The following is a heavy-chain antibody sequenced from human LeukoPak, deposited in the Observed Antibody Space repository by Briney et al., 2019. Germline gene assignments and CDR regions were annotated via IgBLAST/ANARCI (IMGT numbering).Heavy chain of an antibody. CDR3: ARGPMLLVERNNWFDP. V-gene: IGHV1-46*01. Sequence: ASVKVSCKASGYTFTSYYMHWVRQAPGQGLEWMGIINPSGGSTSYAQKFQGRVTMTRDMSTSTVYMELSSLRSEDTAVYYCARGPMLLVERNNWFDPWGQGTLVTVSS. J-gene: IGHJ5*02. CDR2: INPSGGST. D-gene: IGHD2-8*02. CDR1: GYTFTSYY.